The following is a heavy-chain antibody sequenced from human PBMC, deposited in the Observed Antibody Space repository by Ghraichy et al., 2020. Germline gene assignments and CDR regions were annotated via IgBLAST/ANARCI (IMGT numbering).Heavy chain of an antibody. J-gene: IGHJ5*02. CDR1: GFTFSSYA. CDR2: ISYDGSNK. Sequence: GGSLRLSCAASGFTFSSYAMHWVRQAPGKGLEWVAVISYDGSNKYYADSVKGRFTISRDNSKNTLYLQMNSLRAEDTAVYYCAREGYNWNDRRKWGFFDPWGQGTLVTVSS. V-gene: IGHV3-30-3*01. CDR3: AREGYNWNDRRKWGFFDP. D-gene: IGHD1-1*01.